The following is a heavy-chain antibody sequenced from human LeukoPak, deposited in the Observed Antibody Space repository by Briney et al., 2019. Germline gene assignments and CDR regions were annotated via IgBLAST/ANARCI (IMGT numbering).Heavy chain of an antibody. V-gene: IGHV4-34*01. CDR1: GGSFSGYY. CDR3: ANFEY. Sequence: PSETLSLTCAVYGGSFSGYYWSWLRQPPGKGLEWIGSIYYSGSTYYNPSLKSRVTISVDTSKNQFSLKLSSVTAADTAVYYCANFEYWGQGTLVTVSS. J-gene: IGHJ4*02. CDR2: IYYSGST.